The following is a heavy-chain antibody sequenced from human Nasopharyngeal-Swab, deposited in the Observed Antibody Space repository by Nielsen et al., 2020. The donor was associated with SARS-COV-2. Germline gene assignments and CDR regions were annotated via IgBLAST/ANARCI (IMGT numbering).Heavy chain of an antibody. V-gene: IGHV3-74*01. CDR2: IHSDGNT. CDR3: VKHQGSSSDQ. Sequence: GESLKISCVASGVIFSKYWMHWVRQAPGKGLEWVSTIHSDGNTYFADSVRGRFTISRDNAKNTLYLQMNSLRVEDTAVYYCVKHQGSSSDQWGQGTLVTVSS. CDR1: GVIFSKYW. J-gene: IGHJ4*02.